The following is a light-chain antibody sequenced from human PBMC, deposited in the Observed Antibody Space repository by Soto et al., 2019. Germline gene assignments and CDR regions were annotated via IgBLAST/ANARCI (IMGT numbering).Light chain of an antibody. J-gene: IGLJ1*01. CDR2: DVS. CDR1: SSDVGGYEY. CDR3: SSYTSSSIYV. V-gene: IGLV2-14*03. Sequence: VLTQPASVSGSPGQSITISCTGTSSDVGGYEYVSWYQQHPGKAPKLLIFDVSNRPSGVSDRFSGSKSGNTASLTISGLQAEDEAEYHCSSYTSSSIYVFGTGTKVTVL.